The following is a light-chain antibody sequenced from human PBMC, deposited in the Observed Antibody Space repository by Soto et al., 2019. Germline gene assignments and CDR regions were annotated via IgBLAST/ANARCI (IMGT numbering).Light chain of an antibody. Sequence: QSALTQPASVSGSPGQSITISCTGTSSDVGGYNYVSWYQQHPGKAPKLMIYDVSNRPSGVSNRFSGSKSGNTASLTISGLQAEDEASYYCSSYTSSSTVVFGVGTMLTVL. V-gene: IGLV2-14*01. CDR2: DVS. CDR1: SSDVGGYNY. J-gene: IGLJ2*01. CDR3: SSYTSSSTVV.